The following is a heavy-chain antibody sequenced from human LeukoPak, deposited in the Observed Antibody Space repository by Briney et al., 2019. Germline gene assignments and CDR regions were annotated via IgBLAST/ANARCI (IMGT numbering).Heavy chain of an antibody. CDR3: EIQARNYFDY. J-gene: IGHJ4*02. V-gene: IGHV3-74*01. CDR2: IKTDGSST. Sequence: QTGASLRLSCAASGFTFSGYLIHWGLRAPGRGGLGGSRIKTDGSSTIYADSVKGRFTISRDNAQTPLYLQMNSLRAEDTAVYYCEIQARNYFDYWGQGTLVTVSS. D-gene: IGHD6-6*01. CDR1: GFTFSGYL.